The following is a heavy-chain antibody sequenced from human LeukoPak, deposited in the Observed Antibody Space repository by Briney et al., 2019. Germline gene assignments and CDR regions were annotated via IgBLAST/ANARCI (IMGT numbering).Heavy chain of an antibody. CDR1: GASISDYY. V-gene: IGHV4-59*08. Sequence: PSETLSLTCTVSGASISDYYWSWIRQPPGKGLEWFGYIYYTGSTKYNPSLESRVTISIDTSKNHLYLKLSSVTAADTAMYYCARHSRAYSSTSGTFEYWGQGTLSPSPQ. D-gene: IGHD2-2*01. J-gene: IGHJ4*02. CDR3: ARHSRAYSSTSGTFEY. CDR2: IYYTGST.